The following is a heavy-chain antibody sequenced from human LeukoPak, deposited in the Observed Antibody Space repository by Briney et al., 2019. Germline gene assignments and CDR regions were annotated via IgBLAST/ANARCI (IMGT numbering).Heavy chain of an antibody. D-gene: IGHD2-21*02. J-gene: IGHJ3*02. Sequence: PSETLSLTCTVSGGSISSSSYYWGWIRQPPGKGLEWIGSIYYSGSTYYNPSLKSRVTISVDTSKNQFSLKLSSVTAADTAVYYCARGIVVVTASHAFDIWGQGTMVTVSS. V-gene: IGHV4-39*01. CDR3: ARGIVVVTASHAFDI. CDR1: GGSISSSSYY. CDR2: IYYSGST.